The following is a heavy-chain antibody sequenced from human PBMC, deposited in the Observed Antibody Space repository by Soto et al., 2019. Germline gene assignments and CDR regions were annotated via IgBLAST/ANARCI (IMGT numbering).Heavy chain of an antibody. J-gene: IGHJ3*02. V-gene: IGHV4-59*06. Sequence: SETLSLTCTVSGGSISNYYCNWIRQPAGKGLEWIGYIYYSGSTYYNPSLKSRVTISVDTSKNQFSLKLSSVTAADTAVYYCAREVHYYDSSGYYAPFDIWGQGTMVTVSS. CDR2: IYYSGST. D-gene: IGHD3-22*01. CDR1: GGSISNYY. CDR3: AREVHYYDSSGYYAPFDI.